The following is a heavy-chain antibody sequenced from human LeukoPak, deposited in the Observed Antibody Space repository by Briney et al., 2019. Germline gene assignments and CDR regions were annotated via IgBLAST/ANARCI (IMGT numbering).Heavy chain of an antibody. D-gene: IGHD3-9*01. CDR3: ARAERYFDLDV. Sequence: PGGSLRLSCAASGFTFSSDWMNWVRQAPGKGLEWGANIKQDGSQKYYVDSVKGRFTISRENAKNSLYLQMNSLRAEDTAVYYCARAERYFDLDVWGQGTTVTVSS. V-gene: IGHV3-7*04. J-gene: IGHJ6*02. CDR2: IKQDGSQK. CDR1: GFTFSSDW.